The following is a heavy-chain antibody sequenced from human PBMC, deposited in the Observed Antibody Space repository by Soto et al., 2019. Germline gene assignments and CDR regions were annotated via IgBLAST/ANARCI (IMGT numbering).Heavy chain of an antibody. D-gene: IGHD2-15*01. CDR1: GGSISGYY. CDR3: AGELSGLGH. V-gene: IGHV4-59*01. Sequence: SETLSLTCTFSGGSISGYYWTWIRQPPGKGLEWIAYIYYTGSINYNPSLKSRVTISVDTSKNQFSLKLSSVTAADTAVYYCAGELSGLGHWGQGTLVTVSS. J-gene: IGHJ4*02. CDR2: IYYTGSI.